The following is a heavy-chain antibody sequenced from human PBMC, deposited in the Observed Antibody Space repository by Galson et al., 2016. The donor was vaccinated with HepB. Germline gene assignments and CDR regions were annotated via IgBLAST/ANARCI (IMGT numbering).Heavy chain of an antibody. Sequence: SLRLSCAASGVTFSNYNMNWVRQAPGKGLEWVSSISSSTSYIYYADSVKGRFTISRDSARNSLYQQMNSLRAEDTAVYYCVYYYGSGSYYKRDYWGQGTLVTVSS. CDR2: ISSSTSYI. D-gene: IGHD3-10*01. V-gene: IGHV3-21*01. CDR3: VYYYGSGSYYKRDY. J-gene: IGHJ4*02. CDR1: GVTFSNYN.